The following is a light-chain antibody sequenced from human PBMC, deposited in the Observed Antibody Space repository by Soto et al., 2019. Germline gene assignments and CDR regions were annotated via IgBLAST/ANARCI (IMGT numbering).Light chain of an antibody. CDR2: GDN. J-gene: IGLJ2*01. V-gene: IGLV1-40*01. CDR3: HSYDNNFSGSAV. Sequence: QSVLTQPPSVSGAPGQRVSISCTGSTSNIGAPYDVHWYQHLPGTAPKLLIYGDNNRPSGVPDRFSGSKSGTSASLAITRLQAEDEADYYCHSYDNNFSGSAVFGGGTKLTVL. CDR1: TSNIGAPYD.